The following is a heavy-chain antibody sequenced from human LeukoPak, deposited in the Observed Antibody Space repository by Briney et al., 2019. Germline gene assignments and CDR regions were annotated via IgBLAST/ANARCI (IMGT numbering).Heavy chain of an antibody. V-gene: IGHV4-34*01. J-gene: IGHJ4*02. Sequence: SETLSLTCAVYGGSFSGYYWSWIRQPPGKGLEWIGEINHSGSTNYNPSLKSRVTISVDTSKNQFSLKLSSVTAADTAVYYCARWVGATFAEPWGYWGQGTLVTVSS. CDR1: GGSFSGYY. D-gene: IGHD1-26*01. CDR2: INHSGST. CDR3: ARWVGATFAEPWGY.